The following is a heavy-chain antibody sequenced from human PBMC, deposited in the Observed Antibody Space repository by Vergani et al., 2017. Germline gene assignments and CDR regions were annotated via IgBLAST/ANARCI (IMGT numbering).Heavy chain of an antibody. J-gene: IGHJ4*02. CDR2: ISRSGSTI. CDR3: ARPYTSGWYEGDY. V-gene: IGHV3-48*01. D-gene: IGHD6-19*01. CDR1: GFTFRNYD. Sequence: EVQLVESGGGLVQPGGSLRLSCAAAGFTFRNYDMIWVRQAPGKGLEWISYISRSGSTIYYADSVQGRFTISRANARKSLYLQMNSLRAEDTAVYYCARPYTSGWYEGDYWGQGTLVTVSS.